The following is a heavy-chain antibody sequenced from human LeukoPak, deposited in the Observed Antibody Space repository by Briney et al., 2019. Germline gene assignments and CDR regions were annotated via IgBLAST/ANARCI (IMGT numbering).Heavy chain of an antibody. CDR3: AKRGVVIRVILVGFHKEAYYFDS. Sequence: GGSLRLSCAVSGITLSNYGMTWVRQAPGKGLEWVAGISDTGGRTNYADSVKGRFTISRDNPKNTLYLQLNSLRAEDTAVYFCAKRGVVIRVILVGFHKEAYYFDSWGQGALVTVSS. D-gene: IGHD3-22*01. CDR2: ISDTGGRT. J-gene: IGHJ4*02. CDR1: GITLSNYG. V-gene: IGHV3-23*01.